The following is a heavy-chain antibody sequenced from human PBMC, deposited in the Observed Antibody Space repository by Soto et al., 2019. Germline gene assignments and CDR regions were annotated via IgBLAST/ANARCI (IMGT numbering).Heavy chain of an antibody. CDR3: AKATSGSGSYCTY. D-gene: IGHD3-10*01. J-gene: IGHJ4*02. V-gene: IGHV3-23*01. Sequence: HPGGSLRLSCAASGFTFSSYAMSWVRQAPGKGLEWVSAISGSGGSTYYAHSVKGRFTISRDNSKNTLYLPMNSLRAAATAVYYCAKATSGSGSYCTYWGQGTLVTVSS. CDR1: GFTFSSYA. CDR2: ISGSGGST.